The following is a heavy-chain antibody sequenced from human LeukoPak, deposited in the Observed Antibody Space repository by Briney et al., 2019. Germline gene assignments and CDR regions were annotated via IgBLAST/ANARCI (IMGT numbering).Heavy chain of an antibody. V-gene: IGHV3-23*01. CDR2: IGGSGGST. CDR1: GFTFSSYA. D-gene: IGHD6-13*01. Sequence: PGGSLRLSCAASGFTFSSYAMSWVRQAPGKGLEWVSAIGGSGGSTYYADSVKGRFTIPRDNSKNTLYLQMNSLRAEDTAVYYCAKSSREGSSWYGVYNWFDPWGQGTLVTVSS. J-gene: IGHJ5*02. CDR3: AKSSREGSSWYGVYNWFDP.